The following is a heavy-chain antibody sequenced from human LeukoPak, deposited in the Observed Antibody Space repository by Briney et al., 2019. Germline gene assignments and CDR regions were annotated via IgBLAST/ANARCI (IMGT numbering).Heavy chain of an antibody. V-gene: IGHV1-8*01. CDR3: ARGRAAAGRRFWFDP. J-gene: IGHJ5*02. CDR2: MNPNSGNT. Sequence: ASVKVSCKASGYTFTSYGINWVRQATGQGLEWMGWMNPNSGNTGYAQKFQGRVTMTRNTSISTAYMELSSLRSEDTAVYYCARGRAAAGRRFWFDPWGQGTLVTVSS. D-gene: IGHD6-13*01. CDR1: GYTFTSYG.